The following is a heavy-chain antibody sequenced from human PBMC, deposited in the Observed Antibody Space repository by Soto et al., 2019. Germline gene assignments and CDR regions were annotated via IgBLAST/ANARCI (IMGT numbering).Heavy chain of an antibody. CDR2: IYYSGST. D-gene: IGHD6-19*01. Sequence: SETLSLTCTVSGGSISSYYWSWIRQPPGKGLEWIGYIYYSGSTNYNPSLKSRVTISVDTSKNQFSLKLSSVTAADTAVYYCARGQWLIDYWGQGTLVTVSS. J-gene: IGHJ4*02. CDR1: GGSISSYY. CDR3: ARGQWLIDY. V-gene: IGHV4-59*01.